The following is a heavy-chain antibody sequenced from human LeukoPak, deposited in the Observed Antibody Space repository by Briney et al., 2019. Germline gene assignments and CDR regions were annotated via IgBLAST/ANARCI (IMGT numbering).Heavy chain of an antibody. CDR2: IYPHGRT. J-gene: IGHJ4*02. CDR3: REGYDRRGYFLDF. V-gene: IGHV4-4*09. D-gene: IGHD3-22*01. Sequence: SETLSLTCTVLSGSMTNCCWSWFRQAPGKGLEWLGFIYPHGRTEYNPSLKSRVAFSVDKSKMRASVSLSSVTASDTAVYYSREGYDRRGYFLDFWGQGTLVTVSS. CDR1: SGSMTNCC.